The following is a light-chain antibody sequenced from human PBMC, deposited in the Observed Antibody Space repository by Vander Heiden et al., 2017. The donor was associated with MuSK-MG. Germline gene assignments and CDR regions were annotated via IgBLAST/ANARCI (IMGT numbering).Light chain of an antibody. V-gene: IGKV3-20*01. CDR3: QQDGNSLFT. Sequence: EIVLTQSPGTLSLSPGERATLSCRASQSVTSNFLAWYQQKPGQAPRLLIYGASSRATGIPDRFSGSGSGTYFTLTIRRLDPEDFAVYYCQQDGNSLFTFGPGTKVDI. J-gene: IGKJ3*01. CDR2: GAS. CDR1: QSVTSNF.